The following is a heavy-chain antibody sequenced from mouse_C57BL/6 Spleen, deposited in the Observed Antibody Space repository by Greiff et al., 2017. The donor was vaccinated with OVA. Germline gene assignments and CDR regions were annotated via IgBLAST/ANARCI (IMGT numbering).Heavy chain of an antibody. Sequence: VQLQQSGAELVKPGASVKLSCKASGYTFTSYWMHWVKQRPGQGLEWIGMIHPNSGSTNYNEKFKSKATLTVAKSSSTAYMQLSILTSEDSAVYDCARDYYGSFDYFDYWGQGTTLTVSS. CDR2: IHPNSGST. D-gene: IGHD1-1*01. CDR1: GYTFTSYW. J-gene: IGHJ2*01. CDR3: ARDYYGSFDYFDY. V-gene: IGHV1-64*01.